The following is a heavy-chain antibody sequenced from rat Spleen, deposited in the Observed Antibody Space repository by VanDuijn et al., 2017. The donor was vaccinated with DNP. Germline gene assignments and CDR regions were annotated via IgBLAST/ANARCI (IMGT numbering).Heavy chain of an antibody. D-gene: IGHD5-1*01. CDR3: TRAGLGAIFDY. V-gene: IGHV5-19*01. Sequence: EVQLLESGGGLVQPGRSLKLSCAASGLNFSNYGMHWIRQAPTKGLEWVASISPSGGSTYYRDSVKGRFTISGDNAKSTLNLQMNSLRSDDTATYYCTRAGLGAIFDYWGQGVMVTVSS. CDR2: ISPSGGST. CDR1: GLNFSNYG. J-gene: IGHJ2*01.